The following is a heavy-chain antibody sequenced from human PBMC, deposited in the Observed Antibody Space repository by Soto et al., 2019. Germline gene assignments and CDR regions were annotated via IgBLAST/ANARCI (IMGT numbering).Heavy chain of an antibody. V-gene: IGHV3-11*01. J-gene: IGHJ4*02. CDR2: ISASGTTI. D-gene: IGHD1-26*01. CDR1: GLSFSDYD. Sequence: GGSLRLSCAASGLSFSDYDMSWIRQAPGKGLEWLGYISASGTTISIADSVKGRFTNSRDNAKNSLYLHMNSLRVGNAAVYYFGRPTWMGSPAYFDYWGRGTLVTVSS. CDR3: GRPTWMGSPAYFDY.